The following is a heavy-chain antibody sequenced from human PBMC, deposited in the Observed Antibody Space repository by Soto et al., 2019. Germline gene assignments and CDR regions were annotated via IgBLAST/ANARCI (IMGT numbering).Heavy chain of an antibody. J-gene: IGHJ4*02. CDR1: GGSFSGYY. D-gene: IGHD6-19*01. CDR3: ARGPTQGIAVAGYYFDY. Sequence: SETLSLTCAVYGGSFSGYYWSWIRQPPGKGLEWIGEINHSGSTNYNPSLKGRVTISVDTSKNQFSLKLSSVTAADTAVYYCARGPTQGIAVAGYYFDYWGQGTLVTVSS. V-gene: IGHV4-34*01. CDR2: INHSGST.